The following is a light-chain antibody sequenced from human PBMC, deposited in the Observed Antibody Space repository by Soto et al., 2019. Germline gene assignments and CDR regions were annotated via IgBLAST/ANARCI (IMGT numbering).Light chain of an antibody. CDR3: QQYGSSPRT. CDR2: GAS. Sequence: ILLTQSPGTLSLSPGERATLSCRASQSVSSSYLAWYQQKPGQAPRLLIYGASSRATGIPDRFNGSGSGTDFTLTISRLEPEDFAVYYCQQYGSSPRTFGQGTKVDIK. CDR1: QSVSSSY. V-gene: IGKV3-20*01. J-gene: IGKJ1*01.